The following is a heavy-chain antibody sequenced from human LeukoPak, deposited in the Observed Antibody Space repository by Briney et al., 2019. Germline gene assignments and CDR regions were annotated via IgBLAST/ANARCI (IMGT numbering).Heavy chain of an antibody. Sequence: SETLSLTCTVSGGSISGSDYYWGWIRQPPGKGLEWIGNIYYSGSTYYNPSLKSRVTISVDTSKNQFSLKLGSVTAADTAVYYCGRHKGMPGYSTYWGQGSLVTVSS. CDR2: IYYSGST. V-gene: IGHV4-39*01. CDR3: GRHKGMPGYSTY. CDR1: GGSISGSDYY. J-gene: IGHJ4*02. D-gene: IGHD4-11*01.